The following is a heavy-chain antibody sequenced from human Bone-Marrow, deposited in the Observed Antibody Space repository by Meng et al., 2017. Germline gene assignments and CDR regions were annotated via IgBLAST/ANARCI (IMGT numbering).Heavy chain of an antibody. D-gene: IGHD2-2*01. CDR3: AWGTYCSTTTCRDPYAFDI. CDR1: GYTFTSYA. Sequence: ASVKVSCKASGYTFTSYAMHWVRQAPGQRLEWMGWINAGNGNTKYSQKFQGRVTMTTDTSTSAAYMELRSLRSDDTAVYYCAWGTYCSTTTCRDPYAFDIWGQGTKVTVSS. CDR2: INAGNGNT. J-gene: IGHJ3*02. V-gene: IGHV1-3*01.